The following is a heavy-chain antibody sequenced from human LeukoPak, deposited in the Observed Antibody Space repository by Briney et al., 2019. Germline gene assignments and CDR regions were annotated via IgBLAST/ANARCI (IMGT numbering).Heavy chain of an antibody. V-gene: IGHV3-23*01. J-gene: IGHJ2*01. D-gene: IGHD3-22*01. CDR3: AKDRGDSSGSHWYFDL. CDR2: ISGSGGST. Sequence: PGGSLRLSCAASGFTFSSYAMSWVRQAPGKGLEWVSAISGSGGSTYYADSVKGRFTISRDNSKNTLYLQMNSLRAEDTAVYYCAKDRGDSSGSHWYFDLWGRGTLVTVSS. CDR1: GFTFSSYA.